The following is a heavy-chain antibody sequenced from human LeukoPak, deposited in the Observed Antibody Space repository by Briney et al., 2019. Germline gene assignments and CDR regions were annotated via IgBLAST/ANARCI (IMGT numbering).Heavy chain of an antibody. CDR2: ISWNSGSI. Sequence: SLRLSCVASGFTFDDYAMHWVRQAPGKGLEWVSGISWNSGSIGYADSVKGRFTISRDNAKNSLYLQMNSLRAEDTALYYCAKDLRGYYYYMDVWGKGTTVTVSS. CDR3: AKDLRGYYYYMDV. CDR1: GFTFDDYA. V-gene: IGHV3-9*01. J-gene: IGHJ6*03.